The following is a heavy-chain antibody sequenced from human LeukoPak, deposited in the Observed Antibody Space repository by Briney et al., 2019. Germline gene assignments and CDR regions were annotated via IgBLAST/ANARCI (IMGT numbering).Heavy chain of an antibody. CDR3: ARDRYSGYDGFGAFDI. D-gene: IGHD5-12*01. V-gene: IGHV4-61*01. CDR2: IYYRGST. CDR1: GDSISSGNHY. Sequence: PSETLSLTCTVSGDSISSGNHYWSWIRQPPGKGLEWIGFIYYRGSTNYNPSLESRVTISVDTSKNRFSLKLSSVTAADTAVYYCARDRYSGYDGFGAFDIWGQGTMVTVSS. J-gene: IGHJ3*02.